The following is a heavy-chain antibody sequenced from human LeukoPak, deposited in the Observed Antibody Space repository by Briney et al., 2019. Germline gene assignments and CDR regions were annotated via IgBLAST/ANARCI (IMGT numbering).Heavy chain of an antibody. J-gene: IGHJ5*02. V-gene: IGHV1-3*03. Sequence: ASVKVSCKASGGTFTSYAMHWVRQAPGQRLEWMGWINAGNGNTKYSQEFQGRVTITRDTSASTAYMELSSLRSEDMAVYYCARARRSGGITMIRGVKDRGWFDPWGQGTLVTVSS. D-gene: IGHD3-10*01. CDR1: GGTFTSYA. CDR3: ARARRSGGITMIRGVKDRGWFDP. CDR2: INAGNGNT.